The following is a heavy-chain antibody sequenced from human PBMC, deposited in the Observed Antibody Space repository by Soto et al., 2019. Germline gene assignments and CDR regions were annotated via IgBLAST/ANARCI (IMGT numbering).Heavy chain of an antibody. Sequence: LRLSCAASGFNVNSDYMNWVRQTPGKGLEWVASIYSGETTYYADSVRGRFTISSDKSKNTLYFQLSSLRIEDTAVYYCTRDGRGLGRLSLFEYWGQGVLV. CDR1: GFNVNSDY. V-gene: IGHV3-53*01. D-gene: IGHD2-21*02. CDR2: IYSGETT. J-gene: IGHJ4*02. CDR3: TRDGRGLGRLSLFEY.